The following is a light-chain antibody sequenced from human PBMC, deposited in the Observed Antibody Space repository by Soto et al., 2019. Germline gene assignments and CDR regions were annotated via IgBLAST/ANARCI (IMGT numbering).Light chain of an antibody. V-gene: IGLV2-14*03. CDR1: SSDVGGYNY. Sequence: QSALTQPASVSGSPGQSITISCTGTSSDVGGYNYVSWYQQHPGKAPKLMIYDVSNRPSGVSNRFSASTSGNTASLTISGLQAEDEADYYCSSYTSSSTVVFGGGTKVTVL. CDR3: SSYTSSSTVV. CDR2: DVS. J-gene: IGLJ2*01.